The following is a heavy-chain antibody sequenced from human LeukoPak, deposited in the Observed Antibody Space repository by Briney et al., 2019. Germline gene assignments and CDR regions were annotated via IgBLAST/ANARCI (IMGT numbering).Heavy chain of an antibody. Sequence: ASVKVSCKASGYTFTDYFMHWVRQAPGQGLEWMGWINPNSGGTNYAQNFQDRVTMTRDTSISTAYMELSRLRSDDTALYYCAKAPEPDLGGYFDYWGQGTLVTVSS. J-gene: IGHJ4*02. CDR3: AKAPEPDLGGYFDY. V-gene: IGHV1-2*02. D-gene: IGHD4-23*01. CDR2: INPNSGGT. CDR1: GYTFTDYF.